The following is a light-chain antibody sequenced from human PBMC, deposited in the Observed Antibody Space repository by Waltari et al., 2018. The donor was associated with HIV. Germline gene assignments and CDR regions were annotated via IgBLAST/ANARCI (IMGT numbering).Light chain of an antibody. CDR3: QSYDSSVGAVL. Sequence: QSVLTQPPSVSGAPGQRITISCTGTSSNIGAGFDITCYQHLPGRAPKYLIYGNSNRPSGVPDRFSGSKSGTAGSLAISGLQAEDEADYYCQSYDSSVGAVLFGRGTKLTVL. J-gene: IGLJ2*01. V-gene: IGLV1-40*01. CDR2: GNS. CDR1: SSNIGAGFD.